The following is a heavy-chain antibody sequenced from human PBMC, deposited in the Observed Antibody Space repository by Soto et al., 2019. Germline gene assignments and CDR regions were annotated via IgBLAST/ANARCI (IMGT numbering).Heavy chain of an antibody. CDR3: AIEAPQSVAVAATGAFDI. CDR2: ITPFNGNT. CDR1: GYTFTYRY. J-gene: IGHJ3*02. D-gene: IGHD6-19*01. Sequence: SVKVSCKASGYTFTYRYLHWVRHAPGQALEWMGWITPFNGNTNYAQKFQDRVTITRDRSMSTAYMELSSLRSEDTAMYYCAIEAPQSVAVAATGAFDIWGQGTMVTVSS. V-gene: IGHV1-45*02.